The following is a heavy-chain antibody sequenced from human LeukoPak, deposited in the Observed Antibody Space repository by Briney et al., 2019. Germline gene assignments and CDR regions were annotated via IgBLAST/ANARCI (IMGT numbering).Heavy chain of an antibody. V-gene: IGHV1-69*13. CDR1: GGTFSSYA. D-gene: IGHD6-13*01. CDR3: ARDRGWQLARYFQH. J-gene: IGHJ1*01. CDR2: IIPIFGTA. Sequence: SVNVSCKASGGTFSSYAISWVRQAPGQGLEWMGGIIPIFGTANYAQKFQGRVTITADESTSTAYMELSSLRSEDTAVYYCARDRGWQLARYFQHWGQGTLVTVSS.